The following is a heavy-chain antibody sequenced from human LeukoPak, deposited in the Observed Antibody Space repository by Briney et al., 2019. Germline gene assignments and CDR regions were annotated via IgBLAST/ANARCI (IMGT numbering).Heavy chain of an antibody. V-gene: IGHV1-18*01. CDR3: ARGAPGSSQDY. CDR2: ISGYNGNT. Sequence: GASVKVSCMASGYMFSSYGINWVRQAPGQGLEWMGWISGYNGNTNYAQKLQGRVTMTTDTSTSTVYMELRSLRSDDTAVYYCARGAPGSSQDYWGQGTLVTVSS. J-gene: IGHJ4*02. D-gene: IGHD6-13*01. CDR1: GYMFSSYG.